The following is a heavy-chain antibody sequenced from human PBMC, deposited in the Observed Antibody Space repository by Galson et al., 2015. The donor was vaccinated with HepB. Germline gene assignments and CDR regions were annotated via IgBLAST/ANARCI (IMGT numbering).Heavy chain of an antibody. V-gene: IGHV1-18*01. CDR3: ARAPYSSGWQLSLYYGMDV. J-gene: IGHJ6*02. D-gene: IGHD6-25*01. Sequence: SVKVSCKASGYTFTNYGISWVRQAPGQGLKWMGWISAYNGNTNYAQKFQDRVTMTTDTSTSTAYMELRSLRSGDTAVYYCARAPYSSGWQLSLYYGMDVWGQGTTVTVSS. CDR2: ISAYNGNT. CDR1: GYTFTNYG.